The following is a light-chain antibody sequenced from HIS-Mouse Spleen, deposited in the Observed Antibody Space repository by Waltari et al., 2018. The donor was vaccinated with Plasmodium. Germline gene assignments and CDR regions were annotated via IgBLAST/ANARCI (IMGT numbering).Light chain of an antibody. J-gene: IGLJ2*01. Sequence: QSALTQPSSVSGAPGPASTISFPGTRSGVGLYNLFSWYQQHPGKAPKLMIYEGSTRPSGVSNRFSGSKSGNTASLTISGLQAEDEADYYCCSYAGSRVFGGGTKLTVL. CDR1: RSGVGLYNL. V-gene: IGLV2-23*01. CDR2: EGS. CDR3: CSYAGSRV.